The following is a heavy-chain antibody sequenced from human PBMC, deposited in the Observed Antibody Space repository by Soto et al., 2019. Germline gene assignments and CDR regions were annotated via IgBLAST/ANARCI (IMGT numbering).Heavy chain of an antibody. V-gene: IGHV1-18*01. CDR1: GYTFTSYG. CDR2: ISAYNGNT. J-gene: IGHJ5*02. Sequence: QVQLVQSGAEVKKPGASVKVSCKASGYTFTSYGISWVRQAPGQGLEWMGWISAYNGNTNYAQKLQGRVTMTTDTPTSTAYRELRSLRTDDTAVYYCARRHASSIAPIDPWVQGTLVTVSS. D-gene: IGHD6-6*01. CDR3: ARRHASSIAPIDP.